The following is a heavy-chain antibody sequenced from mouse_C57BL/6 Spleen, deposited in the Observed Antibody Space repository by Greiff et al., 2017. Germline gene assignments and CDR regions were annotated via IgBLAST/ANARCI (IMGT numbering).Heavy chain of an antibody. D-gene: IGHD5-1*01. CDR3: TRDPSTSDEAWFAY. CDR2: IDPETGGT. J-gene: IGHJ3*01. Sequence: VQLQQSGAELVRPGASVTLSCKASGYTFTDYEMHWVKQTPVHGLEWIGAIDPETGGTAYNQKFKGKAILTADKSSSTAYMELRSLTSEASAVYYCTRDPSTSDEAWFAYWGQGTPVTVSA. CDR1: GYTFTDYE. V-gene: IGHV1-15*01.